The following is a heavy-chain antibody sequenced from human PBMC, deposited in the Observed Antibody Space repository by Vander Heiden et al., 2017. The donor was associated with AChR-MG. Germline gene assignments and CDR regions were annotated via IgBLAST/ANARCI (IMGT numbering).Heavy chain of an antibody. Sequence: QVQLVQSGAEVQKPGSSVKVSCKASGGTLSKIVINWVRQAPGQGLEWMGGIIPLIATTNYAQKFQGRVTITADESTNTAYMELSSLRSEDTAVYYCARDPGRDGNNFAFDIWGQGTMVTVSS. CDR1: GGTLSKIV. CDR3: ARDPGRDGNNFAFDI. V-gene: IGHV1-69*01. D-gene: IGHD2-15*01. J-gene: IGHJ3*02. CDR2: IIPLIATT.